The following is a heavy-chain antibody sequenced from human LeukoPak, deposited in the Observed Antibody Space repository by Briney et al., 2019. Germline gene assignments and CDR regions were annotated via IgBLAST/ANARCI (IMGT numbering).Heavy chain of an antibody. J-gene: IGHJ4*01. Sequence: VSYISSSSRTIYYADSVKGRFTISRDNAKNSLYLQMNSLRAEDTAVYYCARDRYGDY. D-gene: IGHD3-9*01. CDR3: ARDRYGDY. V-gene: IGHV3-48*04. CDR2: ISSSSRTI.